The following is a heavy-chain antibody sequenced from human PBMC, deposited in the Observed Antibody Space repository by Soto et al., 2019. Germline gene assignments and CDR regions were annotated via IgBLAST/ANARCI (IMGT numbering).Heavy chain of an antibody. D-gene: IGHD4-17*01. J-gene: IGHJ4*02. V-gene: IGHV3-33*01. Sequence: QVQLVESGGGVVQPGRSLRLSCAASGFTFSSYGMHWVRQAPGKGLEWVAVIWYDGSNKYYADSVKGRFTISRDNSKNTLYLQMNSLRADDTAVYYCARDTGRMTTVVNWGFDYWGQGTLVAVSS. CDR2: IWYDGSNK. CDR1: GFTFSSYG. CDR3: ARDTGRMTTVVNWGFDY.